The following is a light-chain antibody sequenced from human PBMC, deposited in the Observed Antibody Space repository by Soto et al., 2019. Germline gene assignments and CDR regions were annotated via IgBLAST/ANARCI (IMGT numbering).Light chain of an antibody. CDR3: QQYGSSPPIT. CDR2: GAS. J-gene: IGKJ5*01. Sequence: QSPGTLSLSPGEIATLSCRASQSVSSSYLAWYQQKPGQAPRLLIYGASSRATGIPDRFSGSGSGTDFTLTISRLEPEDFAVYYCQQYGSSPPITFGQGTRLEIK. CDR1: QSVSSSY. V-gene: IGKV3-20*01.